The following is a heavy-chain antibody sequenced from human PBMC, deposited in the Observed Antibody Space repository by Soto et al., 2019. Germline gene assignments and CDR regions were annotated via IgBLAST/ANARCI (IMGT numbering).Heavy chain of an antibody. J-gene: IGHJ4*02. CDR2: IMSKTDGETT. Sequence: EVQLVESGGGLVKPGGSLRLSCAASGFTFNNAWMNWVRQAPGKGLEWVGRIMSKTDGETTDYAAPVKGRFTISRDDSKNRLYRQMNSLKTEDTAVYYCTTGGIEVVLTARVGDYWGQGTLVTVSS. CDR1: GFTFNNAW. CDR3: TTGGIEVVLTARVGDY. D-gene: IGHD2-15*01. V-gene: IGHV3-15*07.